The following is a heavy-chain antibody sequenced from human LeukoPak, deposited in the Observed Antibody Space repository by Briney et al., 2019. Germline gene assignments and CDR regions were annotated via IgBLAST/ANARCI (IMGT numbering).Heavy chain of an antibody. J-gene: IGHJ4*02. CDR2: IYSGGST. CDR3: ARVKDYGDYGFDY. Sequence: PGGSLRLSCAASGFTVSSNYMSWVRQAPGKGLEWVSVIYSGGSTYYADSVKGRFTISRDNSKNTLYLQMNSLGAEDTAVYYCARVKDYGDYGFDYWGQGTLVTVS. D-gene: IGHD4-17*01. CDR1: GFTVSSNY. V-gene: IGHV3-53*01.